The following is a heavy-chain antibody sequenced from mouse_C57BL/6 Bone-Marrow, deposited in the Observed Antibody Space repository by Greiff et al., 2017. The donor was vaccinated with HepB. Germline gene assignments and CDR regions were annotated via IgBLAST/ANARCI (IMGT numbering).Heavy chain of an antibody. D-gene: IGHD1-1*01. CDR3: ARWVFITTVVATDY. Sequence: VQLQQPGAELVKPGASVKLSCKASGYTFTSYWMQWVKQRPGQGLEWIGEIDPSDSYTNYNQKLKGKATLTVDTSSSTAYMQLSSLTSEDSAVYYCARWVFITTVVATDYWGQGTTLTVSS. CDR2: IDPSDSYT. V-gene: IGHV1-50*01. J-gene: IGHJ2*01. CDR1: GYTFTSYW.